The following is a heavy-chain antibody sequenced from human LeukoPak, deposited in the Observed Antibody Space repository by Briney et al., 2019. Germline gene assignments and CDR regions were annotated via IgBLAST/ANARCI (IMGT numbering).Heavy chain of an antibody. V-gene: IGHV3-7*01. D-gene: IGHD2-21*01. CDR3: ARPTDRSYCGGDCFDY. CDR1: GFTFSQYW. Sequence: PGGSLRLSCAASGFTFSQYWMSWVRQAPGKGLEWVANIKQDGRERYYVEPVKGRFTISRDNAKNSLYLQMSSLRAEDTAVYYCARPTDRSYCGGDCFDYWGQGTLVTVSS. J-gene: IGHJ4*02. CDR2: IKQDGRER.